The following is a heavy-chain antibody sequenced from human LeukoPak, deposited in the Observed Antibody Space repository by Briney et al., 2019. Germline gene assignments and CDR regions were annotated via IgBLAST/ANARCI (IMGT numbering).Heavy chain of an antibody. CDR2: IYYSGST. Sequence: PSETLSLTCTVSGGSISSYYWSWIRQPPGKGLEWIGYIYYSGSTNYNPSLKSRVTISVDTSKNQFSLKLSSVTAADTAVYYCARGRYSYGLFDYWGQGTLVTVSS. J-gene: IGHJ4*02. D-gene: IGHD5-18*01. CDR3: ARGRYSYGLFDY. V-gene: IGHV4-59*01. CDR1: GGSISSYY.